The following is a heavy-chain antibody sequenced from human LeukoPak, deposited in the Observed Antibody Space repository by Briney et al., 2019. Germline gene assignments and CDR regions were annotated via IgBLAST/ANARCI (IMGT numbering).Heavy chain of an antibody. J-gene: IGHJ5*02. D-gene: IGHD6-13*01. V-gene: IGHV1-46*01. Sequence: ASVTVSCKASGYTFTNSYMHWVRQAPGQGLEWLGIINPSGGSTSYAQKFQGRVTMTRDTSTSTVYMELSSLRSEDTAVYYCARGNIAAAGTPTVNWFDPWGQGTLVTVSS. CDR1: GYTFTNSY. CDR2: INPSGGST. CDR3: ARGNIAAAGTPTVNWFDP.